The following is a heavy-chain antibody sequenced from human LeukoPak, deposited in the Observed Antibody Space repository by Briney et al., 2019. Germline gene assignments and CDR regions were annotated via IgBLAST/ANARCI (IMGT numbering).Heavy chain of an antibody. CDR2: INPSSGDT. CDR1: GYTFTGYY. Sequence: ASVKVSCMVSGYTFTGYYLHWLRQAPGQGLEWMGRINPSSGDTNYAQKFQGRVTMTRDTSINTASMALSSLRSDDTAVYYCARGPSGSDYWGQGTLVTVSS. J-gene: IGHJ4*02. V-gene: IGHV1-2*06. CDR3: ARGPSGSDY. D-gene: IGHD3-10*01.